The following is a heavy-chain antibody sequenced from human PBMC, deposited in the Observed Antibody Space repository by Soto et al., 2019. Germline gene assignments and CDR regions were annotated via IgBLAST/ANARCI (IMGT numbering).Heavy chain of an antibody. CDR1: GCTFDDYA. V-gene: IGHV3-9*01. J-gene: IGHJ6*02. CDR3: AKEGENYYYGMDV. CDR2: ISWNSGSI. D-gene: IGHD3-16*01. Sequence: EVQLVESGGGLVQPGRSLRLSCAASGCTFDDYAMHWVRQAPGKGLEWVSGISWNSGSIGYADSVKGRFTISRDNAKNSLYLQMNSLRAEDTTLYYCAKEGENYYYGMDVWGQGTTVTVSS.